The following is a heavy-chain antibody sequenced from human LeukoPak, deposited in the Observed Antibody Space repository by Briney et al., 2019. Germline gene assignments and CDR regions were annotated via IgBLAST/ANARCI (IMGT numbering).Heavy chain of an antibody. CDR1: GGSISSSSYY. Sequence: SETLSLTCTVSGGSISSSSYYWGWIRQPPGKGLEWIGSIYYSGSTYYNPSLKSRVTISVDTSKNQFSLKLSSVTAADTAVCYCARQFRIAAAGTYQRNFDYWGQGTLVTVSS. D-gene: IGHD6-13*01. J-gene: IGHJ4*02. V-gene: IGHV4-39*01. CDR3: ARQFRIAAAGTYQRNFDY. CDR2: IYYSGST.